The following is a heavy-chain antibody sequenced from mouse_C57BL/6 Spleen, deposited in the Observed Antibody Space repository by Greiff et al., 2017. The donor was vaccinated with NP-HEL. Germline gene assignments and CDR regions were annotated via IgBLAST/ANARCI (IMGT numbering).Heavy chain of an antibody. Sequence: QVQLQQSGAELVRPGTSVKVSCKASGYAFTNYLIEWVKQRPGQGLEWIGVINPGSGGTNYNEKFKGKATLTADKSSSTAYMQLSSLTSEDSAVYCCARGMELEAMDYWGQGTSVTVSS. CDR2: INPGSGGT. D-gene: IGHD2-3*01. CDR3: ARGMELEAMDY. V-gene: IGHV1-54*01. J-gene: IGHJ4*01. CDR1: GYAFTNYL.